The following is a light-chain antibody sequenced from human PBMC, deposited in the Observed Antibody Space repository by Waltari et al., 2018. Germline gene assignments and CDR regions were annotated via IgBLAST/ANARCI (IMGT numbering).Light chain of an antibody. CDR1: PSVSSS. CDR2: GAS. CDR3: QQYNNWYT. Sequence: EIVMTQSPATLSVSPGERATPSCRASPSVSSSLAWYQQKPGQTPRLLIYGASTKATGIPARFSGSGSGTEFTLTISSLQSEDFAVYYCQQYNNWYTFGQGTKLEIK. V-gene: IGKV3-15*01. J-gene: IGKJ2*01.